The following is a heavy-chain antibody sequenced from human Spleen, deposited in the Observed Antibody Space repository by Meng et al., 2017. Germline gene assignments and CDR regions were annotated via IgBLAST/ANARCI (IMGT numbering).Heavy chain of an antibody. CDR3: ARGFLSGSGWYEDYYYYYGMDV. CDR1: GFTFSSYW. Sequence: GGSLRLSCAASGFTFSSYWMHWVRQVPGKRLVWVSRINSDGSSTSYADSVKGRFTISRDNAKDTLYLQMNGLRAEDTAVYYCARGFLSGSGWYEDYYYYYGMDVWGQGTTVTVSS. V-gene: IGHV3-74*01. CDR2: INSDGSST. J-gene: IGHJ6*02. D-gene: IGHD6-19*01.